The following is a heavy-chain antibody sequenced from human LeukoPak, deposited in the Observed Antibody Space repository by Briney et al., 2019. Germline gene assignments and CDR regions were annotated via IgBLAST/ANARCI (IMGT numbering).Heavy chain of an antibody. CDR2: IDYDSSHI. Sequence: PGGSLRLSCAASGFTFSTSAMNWVRQAPGKGLEWVSSIDYDSSHIYYAASVRGRFTISRDNARNSVYLQINSLRVEDTAVYYCARDPLRYLRVGHYDYWGQGTLVAVSS. CDR1: GFTFSTSA. V-gene: IGHV3-21*01. CDR3: ARDPLRYLRVGHYDY. D-gene: IGHD3-9*01. J-gene: IGHJ4*02.